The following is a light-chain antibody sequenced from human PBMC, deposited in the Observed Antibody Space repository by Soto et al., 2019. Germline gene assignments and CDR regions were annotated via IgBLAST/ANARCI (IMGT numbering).Light chain of an antibody. Sequence: QSALTQPASVSGSPGQSITISCTGTSSDVGGYNHVSWYQQHPGKAPKLMIYDVAKRPSGISNHFSGSKSGNTASLTISGLQAEDEADYYCSSYTSSGTLDVLYGGGTQLTVL. CDR3: SSYTSSGTLDVL. CDR2: DVA. J-gene: IGLJ3*02. V-gene: IGLV2-14*03. CDR1: SSDVGGYNH.